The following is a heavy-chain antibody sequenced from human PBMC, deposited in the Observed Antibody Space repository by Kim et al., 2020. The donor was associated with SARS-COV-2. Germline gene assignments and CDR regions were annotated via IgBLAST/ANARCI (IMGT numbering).Heavy chain of an antibody. D-gene: IGHD3-22*01. V-gene: IGHV4-4*09. Sequence: NPPLTRRVTISVDTSKNQFSLKLSSGTAADTAVYYCASRPYYYEAGAFDIWGQGTMVTVSS. CDR3: ASRPYYYEAGAFDI. J-gene: IGHJ3*02.